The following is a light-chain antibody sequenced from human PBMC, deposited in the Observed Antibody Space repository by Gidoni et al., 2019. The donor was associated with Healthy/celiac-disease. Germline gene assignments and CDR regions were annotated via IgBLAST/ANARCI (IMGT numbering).Light chain of an antibody. CDR1: QSLLHSNGYNY. Sequence: DIVMTQSPLSLPVTPVEPASLSCRSSQSLLHSNGYNYLDWYLQKPGQSPQLLIYLGYNRASGVPERFSGSGSGTDFTLKISRVEAEDVGVYYCMQAIQTPWTFGQGTKVEIK. J-gene: IGKJ1*01. V-gene: IGKV2-28*01. CDR3: MQAIQTPWT. CDR2: LGY.